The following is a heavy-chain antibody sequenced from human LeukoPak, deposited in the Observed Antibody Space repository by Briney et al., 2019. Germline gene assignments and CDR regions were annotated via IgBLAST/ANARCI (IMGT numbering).Heavy chain of an antibody. D-gene: IGHD3-22*01. Sequence: ASVKVSCKASGYTFTSYAMHWVRQAPGQRLEWMGWINAGNGNTKYSQKFQGRVTITRDTSASTAYMELSSLRSEDTAVYYCATDRYYYDGIDYWGQGTLVTVSS. J-gene: IGHJ4*02. CDR1: GYTFTSYA. V-gene: IGHV1-3*01. CDR2: INAGNGNT. CDR3: ATDRYYYDGIDY.